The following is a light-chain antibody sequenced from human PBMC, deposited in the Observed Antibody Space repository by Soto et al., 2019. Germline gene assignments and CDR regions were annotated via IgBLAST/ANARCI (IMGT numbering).Light chain of an antibody. J-gene: IGKJ1*01. CDR2: DAS. CDR3: QQLNNWPPWT. V-gene: IGKV3-11*01. Sequence: EIVLTQSPATLSLSPGERATLSCRASQSVSSYLAWYQQKPGQAPRLLIYDASNRATGIPARFSGSGSGTDFTLTISSLEPEDFAVSSSQQLNNWPPWTFRQGTK. CDR1: QSVSSY.